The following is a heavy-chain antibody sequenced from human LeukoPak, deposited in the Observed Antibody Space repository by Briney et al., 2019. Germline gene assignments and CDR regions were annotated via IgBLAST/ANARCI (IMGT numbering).Heavy chain of an antibody. CDR1: GYTFTSYY. V-gene: IGHV1-46*01. CDR3: ARGSPPGWEQWLVDFDY. CDR2: INPSGGST. D-gene: IGHD6-19*01. Sequence: ASVKVSCKASGYTFTSYYMHWVRQAPGQGLEWMGIINPSGGSTSYAQKFQGRVTMTRDTSTSTVYMELSSLRSEDTAVYYCARGSPPGWEQWLVDFDYWGQGTRVTVSS. J-gene: IGHJ4*02.